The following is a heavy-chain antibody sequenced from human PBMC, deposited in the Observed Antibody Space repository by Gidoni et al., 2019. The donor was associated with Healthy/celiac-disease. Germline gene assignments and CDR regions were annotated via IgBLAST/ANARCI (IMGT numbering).Heavy chain of an antibody. CDR1: GGSISSYY. D-gene: IGHD3-22*01. Sequence: QVQLQESGPGLVKPSETLSLTCTVSGGSISSYYWSWIGQPPGKGLEWIGYIYYSGSTNYTPSRKSLFTISVDTSKNQFSLKLSSVTAADTAVYYCARQVDYYDSSGYFNWFDPWGQGTLVTVSS. J-gene: IGHJ5*02. V-gene: IGHV4-59*08. CDR3: ARQVDYYDSSGYFNWFDP. CDR2: IYYSGST.